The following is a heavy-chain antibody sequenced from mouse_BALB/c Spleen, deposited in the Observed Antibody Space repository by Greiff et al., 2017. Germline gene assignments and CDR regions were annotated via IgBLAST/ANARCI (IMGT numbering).Heavy chain of an antibody. Sequence: EVNLVESGGGLVQPGGSLRLSCATSGFTFSDFYMEWVRQPPGKRLEWIAASRNKANDYTTEYSASVKGRFIVSRDTSQSILYLQLNALRAEDTAIYYCAKVANGNHEGYAMDYWGQGTSVTVSS. D-gene: IGHD2-1*01. V-gene: IGHV7-1*02. CDR2: SRNKANDYTT. CDR1: GFTFSDFY. J-gene: IGHJ4*01. CDR3: AKVANGNHEGYAMDY.